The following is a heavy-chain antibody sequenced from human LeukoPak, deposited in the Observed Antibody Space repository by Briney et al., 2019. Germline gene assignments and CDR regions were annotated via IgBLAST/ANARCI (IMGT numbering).Heavy chain of an antibody. J-gene: IGHJ4*02. D-gene: IGHD3-22*01. Sequence: SVKVSCKASGGTFGSYAISWVRQATGQGLEWMGGIIPIFGTANYAQKFQGRVTITADKSTSTAYMELSSLRSEDTAVYYCARDPYYYDSSGYLRWGQGTLVTVSS. V-gene: IGHV1-69*06. CDR1: GGTFGSYA. CDR3: ARDPYYYDSSGYLR. CDR2: IIPIFGTA.